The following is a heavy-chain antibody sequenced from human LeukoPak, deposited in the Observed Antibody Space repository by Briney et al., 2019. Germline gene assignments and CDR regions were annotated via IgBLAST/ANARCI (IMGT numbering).Heavy chain of an antibody. CDR3: ARGGDFWSTYYDY. CDR2: ISSSSSYI. J-gene: IGHJ4*02. Sequence: GGSLRLSCAASGFTFSSYSMNWVRQAPGKGLEWVSSISSSSSYIYYADSVKGRFTISRDNAKKSLYLQMNSLRAEDTAIYYCARGGDFWSTYYDYWGQGTLVTVSS. D-gene: IGHD3-3*01. V-gene: IGHV3-21*04. CDR1: GFTFSSYS.